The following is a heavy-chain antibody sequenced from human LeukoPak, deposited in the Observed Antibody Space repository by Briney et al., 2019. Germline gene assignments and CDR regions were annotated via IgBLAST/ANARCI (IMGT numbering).Heavy chain of an antibody. CDR3: ARPTDYCSGGSCYSTQGMGDAFDI. D-gene: IGHD2-15*01. J-gene: IGHJ3*02. CDR2: VYYSGST. CDR1: GGSISSSSYY. V-gene: IGHV4-39*01. Sequence: PSETLSLTCTVSGGSISSSSYYWGWIRQPPGKGLEWIGSVYYSGSTYYNPSLKSRVTISVDTSKNQFSLKLSSVTAADTAVYYCARPTDYCSGGSCYSTQGMGDAFDIWGQGTMVTVSS.